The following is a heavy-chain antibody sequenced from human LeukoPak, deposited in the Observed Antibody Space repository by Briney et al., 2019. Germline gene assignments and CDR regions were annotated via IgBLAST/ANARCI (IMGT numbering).Heavy chain of an antibody. V-gene: IGHV3-30*18. D-gene: IGHD2-2*01. J-gene: IGHJ3*02. Sequence: GGSLRLSCAASGFTFSSYGMHWVRQAPGKGLEWVAVISYDGSNKYYADSVKGRFTISRDNSKNTLYLQMNSLRPEETAVYYCAKPGYCSCTSCYVAFDIWGQGTMVTVPS. CDR1: GFTFSSYG. CDR2: ISYDGSNK. CDR3: AKPGYCSCTSCYVAFDI.